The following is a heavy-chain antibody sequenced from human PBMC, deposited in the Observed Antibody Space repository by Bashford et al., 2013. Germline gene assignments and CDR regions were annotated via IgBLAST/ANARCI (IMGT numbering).Heavy chain of an antibody. CDR3: ATDLFIITGTTDY. V-gene: IGHV3-74*01. CDR2: INSDGSST. Sequence: GGSLRLSCAASGFTFSDYYMSWIRQAPGKGLVWVSRINSDGSSTSYADSVKGRFTISRDNAKNTLYLQMNSLRAEDTAVYYCATDLFIITGTTDYWGQGTLVTVSS. J-gene: IGHJ4*02. D-gene: IGHD1-20*01. CDR1: GFTFSDYY.